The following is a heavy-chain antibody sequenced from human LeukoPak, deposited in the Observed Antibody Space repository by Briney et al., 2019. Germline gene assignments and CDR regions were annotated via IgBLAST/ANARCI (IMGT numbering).Heavy chain of an antibody. V-gene: IGHV4-39*01. Sequence: PSETLSLTCTVSGGSISSYYWSWIRQPPGKGLEWIGSIHYSENTNYNPSLKSRVTISVDTSKNQFSLKLSSVTAADTAVYYCARPGYCSGGSCYWYFDLWGRGTLVTVSS. CDR1: GGSISSYY. CDR3: ARPGYCSGGSCYWYFDL. J-gene: IGHJ2*01. D-gene: IGHD2-15*01. CDR2: IHYSENT.